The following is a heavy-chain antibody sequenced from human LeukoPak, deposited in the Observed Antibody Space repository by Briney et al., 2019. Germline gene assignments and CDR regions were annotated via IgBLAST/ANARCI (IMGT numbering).Heavy chain of an antibody. CDR1: GFTFSSYA. J-gene: IGHJ5*02. V-gene: IGHV3-23*01. CDR3: AHSSGWYGGWFDP. D-gene: IGHD6-19*01. Sequence: PGGSLRLSCAASGFTFSSYAMSWVRQAPGKELEWVSAISGSGGSTYYADSVKGRFTISRDNSKNTLYLQMNSLRAEDTAVYYCAHSSGWYGGWFDPWGQGTLVTVSS. CDR2: ISGSGGST.